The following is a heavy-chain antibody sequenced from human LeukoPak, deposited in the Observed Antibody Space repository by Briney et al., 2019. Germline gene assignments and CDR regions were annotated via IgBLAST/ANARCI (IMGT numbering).Heavy chain of an antibody. D-gene: IGHD6-6*01. CDR3: ARDLIAARPGWFDP. Sequence: GASVKASCKASGYALTPFGLNGWDQPLGKGLDGLGWISAYNGDTNYAQNVQGRVTMSTDTSTSTAYMELRSLRSDDTAVYYCARDLIAARPGWFDPWGQGTLVTVSS. CDR2: ISAYNGDT. J-gene: IGHJ5*02. V-gene: IGHV1-18*01. CDR1: GYALTPFG.